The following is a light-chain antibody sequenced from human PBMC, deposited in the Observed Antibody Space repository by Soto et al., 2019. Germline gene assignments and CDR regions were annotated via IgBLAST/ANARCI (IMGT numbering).Light chain of an antibody. V-gene: IGKV2-40*01. J-gene: IGKJ4*01. Sequence: DIVMTQTPLSLPVTPGEPASISCRSSQSLLDSDDGNTYLDWYLQKPGQSPQLLIYTVSSRASGVPNKFSGRGSGTDFTLKISRVEAEDVGVYYCMQRVEFPLTFGGGTKVEIK. CDR3: MQRVEFPLT. CDR2: TVS. CDR1: QSLLDSDDGNTY.